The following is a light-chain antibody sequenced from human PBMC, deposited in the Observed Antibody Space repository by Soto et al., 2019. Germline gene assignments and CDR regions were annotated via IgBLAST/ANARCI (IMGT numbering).Light chain of an antibody. J-gene: IGKJ1*01. CDR2: EAS. CDR1: QSVSSY. Sequence: IVLTQSPAPLSLSPGERATLSCRASQSVSSYLAWYQQKPGQVPRLLMYEASNRATGIPARFSGGGSGTDFTLTISSLEPEDVAVYYCQQRSDWPWTFGQGTKVDIK. CDR3: QQRSDWPWT. V-gene: IGKV3-11*01.